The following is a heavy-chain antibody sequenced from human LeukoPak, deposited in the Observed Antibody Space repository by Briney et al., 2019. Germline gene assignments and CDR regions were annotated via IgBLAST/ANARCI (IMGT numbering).Heavy chain of an antibody. Sequence: PSETLSLTCTVSGGSISSGDYYWSWIRQPPGKGLEWIGYIYYSGSTYYNPSLKSRVTISVDTSKNQFSLKLSSVTAADTAVYYCAREMVDSSGYYFFAFDIWGQGTMVTVSS. CDR2: IYYSGST. J-gene: IGHJ3*02. CDR3: AREMVDSSGYYFFAFDI. CDR1: GGSISSGDYY. V-gene: IGHV4-30-4*01. D-gene: IGHD3-22*01.